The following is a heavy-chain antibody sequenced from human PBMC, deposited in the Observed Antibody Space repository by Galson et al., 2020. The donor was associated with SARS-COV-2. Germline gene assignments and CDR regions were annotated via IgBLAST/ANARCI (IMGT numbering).Heavy chain of an antibody. V-gene: IGHV1-24*01. CDR2: FDPEDGET. J-gene: IGHJ5*02. D-gene: IGHD3-10*01. CDR3: ATSTAITMVRGVRGNNWFDP. Sequence: ASVKVSCKVSRYTLTELSMHWVRQAPGKGLEWMGGFDPEDGETIYAQKFQGRVTMTEDTSTDTAYMELSSLRSEDTAVYYCATSTAITMVRGVRGNNWFDPWGQGTLVTVSS. CDR1: RYTLTELS.